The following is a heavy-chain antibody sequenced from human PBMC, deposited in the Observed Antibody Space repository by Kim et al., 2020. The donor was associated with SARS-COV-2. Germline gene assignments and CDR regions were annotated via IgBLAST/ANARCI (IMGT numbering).Heavy chain of an antibody. Sequence: SETLSLTCAVYGGSFSGYYWSWIRQPPGKGLEWIGEINHSGRTNHNPSLKSRVTILVDTSKNQSSLKLRSMTAADTGVYYCARRPAGLDWWGQGTPVTDS. V-gene: IGHV4-34*01. CDR2: INHSGRT. CDR1: GGSFSGYY. CDR3: ARRPAGLDW. J-gene: IGHJ4*02. D-gene: IGHD3-9*01.